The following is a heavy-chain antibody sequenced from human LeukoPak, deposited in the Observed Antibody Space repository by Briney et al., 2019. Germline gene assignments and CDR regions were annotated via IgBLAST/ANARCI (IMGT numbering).Heavy chain of an antibody. D-gene: IGHD2-2*01. V-gene: IGHV5-51*01. CDR3: ARRQGCSNTACPPDY. Sequence: PGESLKISRKGSGYSFNTYWIGWVRQMPGKGLEWMGITYAGDSDTRYSPSFQGQVTMSVDKSINTAYLQWSSLKASDTAMYYCARRQGCSNTACPPDYWGQGTLVTVSS. J-gene: IGHJ4*02. CDR2: TYAGDSDT. CDR1: GYSFNTYW.